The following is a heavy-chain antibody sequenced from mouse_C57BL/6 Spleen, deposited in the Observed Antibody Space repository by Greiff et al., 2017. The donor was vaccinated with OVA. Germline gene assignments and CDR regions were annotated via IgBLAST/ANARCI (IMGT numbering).Heavy chain of an antibody. CDR2: ISSGSSTI. J-gene: IGHJ2*01. V-gene: IGHV5-17*01. CDR3: ARQDYYGFDY. Sequence: DVHLVESGGGLVKPGGSLKLSCAASGFTFSDYGMHWVRQAPEKGLEWVAYISSGSSTIYYADTVKGRFTISRDNAKNTLFLQMTSLRSEDTAMYYCARQDYYGFDYWGQGTTLTVSS. CDR1: GFTFSDYG. D-gene: IGHD1-1*01.